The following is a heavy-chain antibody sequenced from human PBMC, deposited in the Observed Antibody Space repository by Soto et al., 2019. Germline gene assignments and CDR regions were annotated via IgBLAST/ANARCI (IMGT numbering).Heavy chain of an antibody. CDR1: GGSISSSNW. Sequence: SETLSLTCAVSGGSISSSNWWSWVRQPPGKGLEWIGEIYHGGSTNYNPSLKSLVTISVDKSKNQFSLKLCSVTAADTALYYCARVAVAGTRVDYWGQGTLVTVS. V-gene: IGHV4-4*02. CDR3: ARVAVAGTRVDY. J-gene: IGHJ4*02. D-gene: IGHD6-19*01. CDR2: IYHGGST.